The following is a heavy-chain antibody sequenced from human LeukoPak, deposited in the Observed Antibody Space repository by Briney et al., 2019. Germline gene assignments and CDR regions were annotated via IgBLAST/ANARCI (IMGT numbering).Heavy chain of an antibody. Sequence: ASVKVSCKASGYTFTSYDINWVRQASGQGLEWMGWMNPNSGNTASAQKFQGRVTMTRNTSISTAYMELTGLRSEDTAMYFCARKGLLGSGKPWFDPWGRGTLVTVSS. CDR2: MNPNSGNT. J-gene: IGHJ5*02. V-gene: IGHV1-8*01. D-gene: IGHD2-15*01. CDR1: GYTFTSYD. CDR3: ARKGLLGSGKPWFDP.